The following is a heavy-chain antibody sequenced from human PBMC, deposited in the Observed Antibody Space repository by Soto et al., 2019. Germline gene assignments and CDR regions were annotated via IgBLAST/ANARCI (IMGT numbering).Heavy chain of an antibody. V-gene: IGHV1-69*12. CDR1: GGTFSRHG. Sequence: QVQLVQSGAEVKKPGSSVKVSCKASGGTFSRHGISWVRQAPGQGLEWLGGIPPIFGTANYPQKFQGRVTITADESTSTAFMELSSLRSEDTAVYYCASNDDILTGSYYYGMDVWGQRTTVTVSS. D-gene: IGHD3-9*01. J-gene: IGHJ6*02. CDR2: IPPIFGTA. CDR3: ASNDDILTGSYYYGMDV.